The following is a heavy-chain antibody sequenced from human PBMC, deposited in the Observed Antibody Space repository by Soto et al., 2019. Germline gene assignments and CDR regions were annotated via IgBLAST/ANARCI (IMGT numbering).Heavy chain of an antibody. CDR3: ARCIAARRAFDI. Sequence: ASVKVSCKASGGTFSSYAISWVRQAPGQGLEWMGGIIPIFGTANYAQKFQGRVTITADESTSTAYMELSSLRSEDTAVYYCARCIAARRAFDIWGQGTMVTVSS. J-gene: IGHJ3*02. D-gene: IGHD6-6*01. CDR2: IIPIFGTA. CDR1: GGTFSSYA. V-gene: IGHV1-69*13.